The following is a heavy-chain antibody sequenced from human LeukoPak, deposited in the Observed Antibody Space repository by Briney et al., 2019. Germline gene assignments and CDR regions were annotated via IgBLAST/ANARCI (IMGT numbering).Heavy chain of an antibody. D-gene: IGHD2-2*01. CDR1: GFTFSSYW. V-gene: IGHV3-74*01. J-gene: IGHJ4*02. CDR3: ARGGYCSSTSCQNIDD. CDR2: INSDGSST. Sequence: PGGSLRLSCAASGFTFSSYWMHWVRKAPGKGLVGFSRINSDGSSTSYADSSKGRFTISRDNPKNTLYLQRSSLRAEDTAVYYCARGGYCSSTSCQNIDDWGQGTLVTVSS.